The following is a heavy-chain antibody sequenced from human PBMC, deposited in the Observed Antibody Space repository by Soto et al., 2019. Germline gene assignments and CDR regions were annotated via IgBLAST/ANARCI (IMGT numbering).Heavy chain of an antibody. D-gene: IGHD2-15*01. CDR2: IRGSGDNT. CDR1: GFVFRTNA. J-gene: IGHJ4*02. CDR3: ASLKIYCRGETCYSGYHDY. V-gene: IGHV3-23*04. Sequence: DEQLVESGGDLVQPGGSLRLSCAASGFVFRTNAMSWVRQRPGQGLEWVSAIRGSGDNTYYADSVKGRFSICRDNSKNTLFLQMNSLRAEDTAMYYCASLKIYCRGETCYSGYHDYWGQGTLVTVSS.